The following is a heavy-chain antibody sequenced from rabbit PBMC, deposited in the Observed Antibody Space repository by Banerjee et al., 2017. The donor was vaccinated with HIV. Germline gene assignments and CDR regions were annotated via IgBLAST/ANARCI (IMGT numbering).Heavy chain of an antibody. CDR2: IWTGDGTK. CDR1: GIDFSGSYC. CDR3: ARFYGRGSGGYGGL. V-gene: IGHV1S40*01. D-gene: IGHD3-1*01. J-gene: IGHJ3*01. Sequence: QSLEESGGDLVKPGASLTLTCTASGIDFSGSYCMSWVRQAPGKGLEWIGCIWTGDGTKYYASWAKGRFTISKTSSTTVTLQMTSLTAADTATYFCARFYGRGSGGYGGLWGQGTLVTVS.